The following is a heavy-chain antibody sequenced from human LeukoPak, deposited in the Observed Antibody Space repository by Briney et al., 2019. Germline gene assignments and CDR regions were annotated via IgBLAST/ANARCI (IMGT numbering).Heavy chain of an antibody. CDR2: ISSSSSTI. J-gene: IGHJ4*02. V-gene: IGHV3-48*04. CDR3: AVVVAGIYYFDY. CDR1: GFTFSSYS. Sequence: GGSLRLSCAASGFTFSSYSMNWVRQAPGKGLEWVSYISSSSSTIYYADSMKGRFTISRDNAKNSLFLQMNSLRAEDTAVYYCAVVVAGIYYFDYWGQGTLVTVSS. D-gene: IGHD6-19*01.